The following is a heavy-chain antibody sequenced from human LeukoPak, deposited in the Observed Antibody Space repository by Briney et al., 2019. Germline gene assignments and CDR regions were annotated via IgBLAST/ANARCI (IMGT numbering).Heavy chain of an antibody. Sequence: GGSLRLSCAASGFTFSSYSMNWVRQAPGKGLEWVSYISSSSSTIYYADSVKGRFTISRDNSKNTLYLQMNSLRAEDTAVYYCAKEDDSSGYYAIDYWGQGTLVTVSS. CDR3: AKEDDSSGYYAIDY. CDR2: ISSSSSTI. J-gene: IGHJ4*02. CDR1: GFTFSSYS. V-gene: IGHV3-48*04. D-gene: IGHD3-22*01.